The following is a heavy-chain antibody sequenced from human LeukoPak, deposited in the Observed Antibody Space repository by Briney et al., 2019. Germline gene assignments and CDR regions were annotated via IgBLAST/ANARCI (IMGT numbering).Heavy chain of an antibody. CDR3: GRLFDS. CDR2: INYSGTT. V-gene: IGHV4-39*01. J-gene: IGHJ4*02. CDR1: GGAIVSDNFY. Sequence: SENLSLTCTVSGGAIVSDNFYWGWVRQPPGKGLEWVGSINYSGTTYYNPSLRSRVSISVDTSRTQFFLRLNSVSAADTAVYYCGRLFDSWGQGILVTVSP.